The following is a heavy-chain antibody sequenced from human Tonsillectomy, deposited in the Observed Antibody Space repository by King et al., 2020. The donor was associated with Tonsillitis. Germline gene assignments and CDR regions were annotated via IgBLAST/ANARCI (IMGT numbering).Heavy chain of an antibody. CDR3: ASSYTVWFGELLTFDY. J-gene: IGHJ4*02. Sequence: VQLQESGPGLVKPSETLSLTCTVSGGSVSSGSYYWSWIRQPPGKGLEWIGYIYYSGSTNYNPSLKSRVTISVDTSKNQFSLKLSSVTAADTAVYYCASSYTVWFGELLTFDYWGQGTLVTVSS. V-gene: IGHV4-61*01. CDR2: IYYSGST. D-gene: IGHD3-10*01. CDR1: GGSVSSGSYY.